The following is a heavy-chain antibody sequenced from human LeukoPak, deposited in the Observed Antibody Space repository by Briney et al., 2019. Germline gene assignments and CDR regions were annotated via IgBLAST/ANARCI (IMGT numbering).Heavy chain of an antibody. CDR1: GFTFRNYW. Sequence: GGSLRLSCAASGFTFRNYWVHWVRQAPGKGLVWVSRINRDGSTTNYADSVKGRFTVSRDNAKNTLNLQMNSLRAEDTAVYYCARDKKSGESSEIDYWGQGTLVTVSS. CDR3: ARDKKSGESSEIDY. V-gene: IGHV3-74*01. CDR2: INRDGSTT. J-gene: IGHJ4*02. D-gene: IGHD3-10*01.